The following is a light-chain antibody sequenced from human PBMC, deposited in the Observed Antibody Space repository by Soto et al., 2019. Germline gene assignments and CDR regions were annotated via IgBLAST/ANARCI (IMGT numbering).Light chain of an antibody. CDR3: CPYTSISTYV. J-gene: IGLJ1*01. V-gene: IGLV2-14*03. CDR2: DVS. Sequence: QSVLTQPASVSGPPGQSIAISCTGTSSDVGSDYNYVSWYQQHPGKAPKLMVYDVSTRPSGVSNRVSGSKSGTTASLTISGLKAEDEADYYCCPYTSISTYVFGTGTKVTVL. CDR1: SSDVGSDYNY.